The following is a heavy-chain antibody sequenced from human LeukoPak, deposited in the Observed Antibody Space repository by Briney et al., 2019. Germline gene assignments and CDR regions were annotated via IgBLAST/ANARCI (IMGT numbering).Heavy chain of an antibody. J-gene: IGHJ4*02. CDR1: GGSISSYY. CDR2: IFYSGST. Sequence: PSETLSLTCTVSGGSISSYYWSWIRQPPGKGLEWIGYIFYSGSTNYNPSLQSRVTISVDTSRNQFSLNLSSVTAADTAVYYCARGPTRQYFDSWGRGTLVTVSS. CDR3: ARGPTRQYFDS. V-gene: IGHV4-59*01. D-gene: IGHD6-6*01.